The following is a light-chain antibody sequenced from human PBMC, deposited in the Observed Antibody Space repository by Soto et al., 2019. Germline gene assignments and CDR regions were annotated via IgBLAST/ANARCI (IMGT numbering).Light chain of an antibody. J-gene: IGKJ3*01. CDR2: AAS. Sequence: DIQMTQSPSSLSASVGDRVTITCRASQGISNYLAWYQQKPGKVPKLLIYAASTLQSGVPSRFSGSGSGTGFTLTISGLQPEDGATYYCQKYNSAPRTFGPGTKVDIK. V-gene: IGKV1-27*01. CDR3: QKYNSAPRT. CDR1: QGISNY.